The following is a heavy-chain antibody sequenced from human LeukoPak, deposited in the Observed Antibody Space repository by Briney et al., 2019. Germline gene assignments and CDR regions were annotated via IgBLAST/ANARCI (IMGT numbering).Heavy chain of an antibody. Sequence: ASVKVSCKASGYTFTSYGISWVRQAPGQGLEWMGWISAYNGNTNYAQKLQGRVTVTTDTSTSTAYMELRSLTSDDTAVYYCARDGGTAGYSSGSDYWGQGTLVTVSS. D-gene: IGHD6-19*01. CDR1: GYTFTSYG. CDR3: ARDGGTAGYSSGSDY. CDR2: ISAYNGNT. J-gene: IGHJ4*02. V-gene: IGHV1-18*01.